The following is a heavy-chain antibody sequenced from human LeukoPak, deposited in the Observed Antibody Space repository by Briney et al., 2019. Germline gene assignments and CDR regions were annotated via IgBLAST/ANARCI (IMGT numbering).Heavy chain of an antibody. CDR3: ARSYSNHLFGMDV. Sequence: PGGSLRLSCAASGFTVSSYYMTWVRQAPGKGLEWVSVIYSGGSTYYADSVKGRVAISRDNSKNTVFLQMNRVRAEDTAVYYCARSYSNHLFGMDVWGQGTTVTVSS. V-gene: IGHV3-66*01. D-gene: IGHD4-11*01. CDR2: IYSGGST. J-gene: IGHJ6*02. CDR1: GFTVSSYY.